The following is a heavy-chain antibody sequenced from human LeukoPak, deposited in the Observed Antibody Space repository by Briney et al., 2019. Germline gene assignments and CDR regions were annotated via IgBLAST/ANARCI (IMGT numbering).Heavy chain of an antibody. D-gene: IGHD3-22*01. CDR3: ARTGDSSGYYYASSLYFDY. V-gene: IGHV3-53*01. CDR1: GFTVSSNY. J-gene: IGHJ4*02. Sequence: GGSLRLSCAASGFTVSSNYMSWARQAPGKGLEWVSVIYSGGSTYYADSVKGRFTISRDNSKNTLYLQMNSLRAEDTAVYYCARTGDSSGYYYASSLYFDYWGQGTLVTVSS. CDR2: IYSGGST.